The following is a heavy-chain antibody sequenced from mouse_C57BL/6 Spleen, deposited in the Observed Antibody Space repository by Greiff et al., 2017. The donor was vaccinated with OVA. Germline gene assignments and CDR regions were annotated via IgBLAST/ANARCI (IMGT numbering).Heavy chain of an antibody. D-gene: IGHD2-4*01. CDR1: GFTFSDYY. CDR3: ARERDDYDRYFDY. J-gene: IGHJ2*01. V-gene: IGHV5-16*01. Sequence: EVNVVESEGGLVQPGSSMKLSCTASGFTFSDYYMAWVRQVPEKGLEWVANINYDGSSTYYLDSLKSRFIISRDNAKNILYLQMSSLKSEDTATYYCARERDDYDRYFDYWGQGTTLTVSS. CDR2: INYDGSST.